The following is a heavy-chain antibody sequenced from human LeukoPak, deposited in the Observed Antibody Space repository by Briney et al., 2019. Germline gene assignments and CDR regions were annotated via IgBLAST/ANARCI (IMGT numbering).Heavy chain of an antibody. CDR1: GYGFATSW. V-gene: IGHV5-51*01. CDR3: ARGAYGSGSSYNYYGMDV. D-gene: IGHD3-10*01. CDR2: IYPDDSDS. J-gene: IGHJ6*02. Sequence: GASLKISCKSSGYGFATSWIAWVGQMPGKGIEWMGIIYPDDSDSRYSPSFEGQVTFSVDKSISTAYLQWSSLKASDTAIYFCARGAYGSGSSYNYYGMDVWGQGTPVTVSS.